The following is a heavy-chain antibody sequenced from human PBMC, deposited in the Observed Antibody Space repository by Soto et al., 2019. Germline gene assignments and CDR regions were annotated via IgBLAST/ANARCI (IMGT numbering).Heavy chain of an antibody. Sequence: EVQLVESGGGLAKPGGSLRLSCSASGFTFSSHWMNWVRQTPGKGLEWVSSISGTTTYRYYPDPMKGRFTISRDNAKNSLYLQMNGLRAEDTGVYYCVTGITFDYWGQGTLVTVSS. CDR2: ISGTTTYR. CDR1: GFTFSSHW. CDR3: VTGITFDY. D-gene: IGHD1-20*01. V-gene: IGHV3-21*01. J-gene: IGHJ4*02.